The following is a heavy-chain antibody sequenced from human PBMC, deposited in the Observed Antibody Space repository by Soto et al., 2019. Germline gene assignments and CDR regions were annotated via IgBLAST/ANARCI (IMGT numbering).Heavy chain of an antibody. J-gene: IGHJ4*02. V-gene: IGHV3-43*01. D-gene: IGHD2-2*02. CDR2: ISWDGGST. CDR3: AKDRGRYCSSPSCYIDY. Sequence: GGSLRLSCAASGFTFDDYTMHWVRQAPGKGLEWVSLISWDGGSTYYADSVKGRFTISRDSSKNSLYLQMNSLRTEDTALYYCAKDRGRYCSSPSCYIDYWGQGTLVTVSS. CDR1: GFTFDDYT.